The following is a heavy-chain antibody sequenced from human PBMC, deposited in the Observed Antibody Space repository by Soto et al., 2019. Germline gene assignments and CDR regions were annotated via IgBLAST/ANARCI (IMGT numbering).Heavy chain of an antibody. V-gene: IGHV1-2*04. CDR2: INPNSGGT. CDR3: ARGALVYGIYYYYGMDV. Sequence: GASVKVSCKASGYTFTGYYMHWVRQAPGQGPEWMGWINPNSGGTNYAQKFQGWVTMTRDTSISTAYMELSRLRSDDTAVYYCARGALVYGIYYYYGMDVWGQGTTVTVSS. D-gene: IGHD2-2*02. J-gene: IGHJ6*02. CDR1: GYTFTGYY.